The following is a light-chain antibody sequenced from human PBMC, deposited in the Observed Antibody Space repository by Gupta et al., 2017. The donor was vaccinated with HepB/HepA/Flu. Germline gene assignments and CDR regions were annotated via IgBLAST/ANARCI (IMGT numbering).Light chain of an antibody. Sequence: SYDLSQPPSVSVSPGQTVSISCSGDKLEDKYVSWYQQRPGQSPVLVIFKDIKRPSEIPERFSGSNAGNTATLTSSGAQALDEADYICQAWDGSAAVFGAGTKVTVL. V-gene: IGLV3-1*01. CDR1: KLEDKY. CDR2: KDI. CDR3: QAWDGSAAV. J-gene: IGLJ1*01.